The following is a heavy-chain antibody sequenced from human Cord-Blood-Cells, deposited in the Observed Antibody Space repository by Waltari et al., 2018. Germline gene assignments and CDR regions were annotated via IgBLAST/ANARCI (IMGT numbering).Heavy chain of an antibody. J-gene: IGHJ4*02. CDR3: ATDVNWGVYFDY. Sequence: QVQLVQSGAEVKKPGSSVKVSCKASGGTFSSYAISWVRQAPGQGLEWMGGSIPILGIANHAQKCHGRGTITADESTSTAYMELSSLRSEDTAVYYCATDVNWGVYFDYWGQGTLVTVSS. D-gene: IGHD7-27*01. CDR2: SIPILGIA. V-gene: IGHV1-69*04. CDR1: GGTFSSYA.